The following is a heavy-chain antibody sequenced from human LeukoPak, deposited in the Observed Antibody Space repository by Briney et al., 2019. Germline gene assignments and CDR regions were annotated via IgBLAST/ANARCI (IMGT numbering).Heavy chain of an antibody. V-gene: IGHV3-23*01. J-gene: IGHJ4*02. D-gene: IGHD3-3*01. CDR2: IGVGGDT. Sequence: GGSLRLSCAASGFTFSSYGMSWVRQAPGMGLEWVSHIGVGGDTDFADSVKGRFTISRDNSKKTLYLQMNSLTADDTALYYCAKDLHDSWAVDYWGPGILVTVSS. CDR3: AKDLHDSWAVDY. CDR1: GFTFSSYG.